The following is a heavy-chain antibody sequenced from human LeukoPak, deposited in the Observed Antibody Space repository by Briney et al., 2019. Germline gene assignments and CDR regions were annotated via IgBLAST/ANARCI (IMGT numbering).Heavy chain of an antibody. CDR2: IIPIFGTA. CDR1: GGNFSSYA. V-gene: IGHV1-69*05. Sequence: SVNVSCKASGGNFSSYAISWVRQAPGQGLEWMGGIIPIFGTANYAQKFQGRVTITTDESTSTAYMELSSLRSEDTAVYYCARAKDSSSFYYYYMDVWGKGTTVTVSS. CDR3: ARAKDSSSFYYYYMDV. J-gene: IGHJ6*03. D-gene: IGHD6-6*01.